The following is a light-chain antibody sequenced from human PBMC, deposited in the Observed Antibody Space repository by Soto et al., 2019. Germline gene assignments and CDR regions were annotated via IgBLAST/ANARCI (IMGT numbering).Light chain of an antibody. J-gene: IGKJ1*01. Sequence: DIVMTQSPDSLAVSLGERATINCKSSQSLLYSSNNKNHLAWYQQKPGQPPKVLLYWASTPESGVPDRFSGSGSGTDFTLTISNLQAEDVAVYYCQQYYSSWTFGQGTKVEIK. V-gene: IGKV4-1*01. CDR2: WAS. CDR3: QQYYSSWT. CDR1: QSLLYSSNNKNH.